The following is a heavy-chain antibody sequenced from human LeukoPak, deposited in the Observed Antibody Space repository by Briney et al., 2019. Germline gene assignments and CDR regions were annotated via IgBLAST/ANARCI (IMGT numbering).Heavy chain of an antibody. D-gene: IGHD5-18*01. Sequence: PGGSLRLSCAASGFTFSSYSMNWVRQAPGKGLEWVSSISSSSSYIYYADSVKGRFTISRDNAKNSLYLQMNSLRAEDTAVYYCARDTQRGYSYGYEDYWGQGTLVTVSS. V-gene: IGHV3-21*01. CDR3: ARDTQRGYSYGYEDY. CDR1: GFTFSSYS. J-gene: IGHJ4*02. CDR2: ISSSSSYI.